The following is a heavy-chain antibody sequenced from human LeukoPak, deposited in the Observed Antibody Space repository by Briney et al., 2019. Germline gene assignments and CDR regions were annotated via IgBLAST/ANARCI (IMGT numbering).Heavy chain of an antibody. Sequence: SETLSLTCTVSGGSISSGGYYWSWIRQPPGKGLEWIGYIYHSGSTYYNPSLKSRVTISVDRSKNQFSLKLSSVTAADTAVYYCARTVVGAMDYWGQGTLVTVSS. CDR3: ARTVVGAMDY. CDR2: IYHSGST. D-gene: IGHD1-26*01. V-gene: IGHV4-30-2*01. J-gene: IGHJ4*02. CDR1: GGSISSGGYY.